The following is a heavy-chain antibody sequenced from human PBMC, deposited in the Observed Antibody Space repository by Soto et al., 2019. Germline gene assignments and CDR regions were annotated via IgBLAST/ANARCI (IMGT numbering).Heavy chain of an antibody. CDR3: ARGLFSENYYSGGWYYFDY. V-gene: IGHV4-34*01. Sequence: QEQLQQCGGLLMKSSEILSPTCAVYGGSISGYSWSWIRQSRGKRLEWIGLINHSGSTTYNPSLKSRVTISLATSKNQFSLELSSVTAADTAVYYCARGLFSENYYSGGWYYFDYWGQGTLVTVSS. CDR2: INHSGST. CDR1: GGSISGYS. J-gene: IGHJ4*02. D-gene: IGHD1-26*01.